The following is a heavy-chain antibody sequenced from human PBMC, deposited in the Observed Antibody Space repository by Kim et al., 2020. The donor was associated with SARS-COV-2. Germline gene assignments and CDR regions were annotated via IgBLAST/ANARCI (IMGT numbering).Heavy chain of an antibody. V-gene: IGHV1-46*01. CDR3: ARVGSGGSYDAFDI. D-gene: IGHD2-15*01. Sequence: QKFQGRVTMNRDTSTSTVYMELSSLRSEDTAVYYCARVGSGGSYDAFDIWGQGTMVTVSS. J-gene: IGHJ3*02.